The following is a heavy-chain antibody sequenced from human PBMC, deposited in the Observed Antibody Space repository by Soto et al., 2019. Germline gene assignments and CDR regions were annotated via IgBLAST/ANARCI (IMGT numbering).Heavy chain of an antibody. D-gene: IGHD3-3*01. J-gene: IGHJ5*02. V-gene: IGHV4-30-4*01. CDR1: GGSISSGDYY. CDR3: ARGRFLEWLLSGWFDP. Sequence: QVQLQESGPGLVKPSQTLSLTCTVSGGSISSGDYYWSWIRQPPGKGLEWIGYIYYRGSTYYNPSLKSRVTISVDTSKNQFSLKLSSVTAADTAVYYCARGRFLEWLLSGWFDPWGQGTLVTVSS. CDR2: IYYRGST.